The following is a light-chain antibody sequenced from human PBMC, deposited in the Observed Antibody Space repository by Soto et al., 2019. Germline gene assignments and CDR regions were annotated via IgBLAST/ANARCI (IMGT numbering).Light chain of an antibody. J-gene: IGKJ1*01. CDR1: QSVSSY. CDR3: QQYVSSPWA. Sequence: EIVLTQSQATLSLSPGARATLSFRASQSVSSYLAWYQQKPGQAPRLLIYGASRRATGIPDRFTGSGSGTDFTLTISRLEPEDFAVYYCQQYVSSPWAFGQGAKVDI. V-gene: IGKV3-20*01. CDR2: GAS.